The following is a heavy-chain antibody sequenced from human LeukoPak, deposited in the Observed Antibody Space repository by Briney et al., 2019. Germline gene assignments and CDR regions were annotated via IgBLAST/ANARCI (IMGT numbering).Heavy chain of an antibody. CDR2: VYYTGST. CDR1: GDSIHSSVYY. V-gene: IGHV4-39*01. J-gene: IGHJ3*02. Sequence: SETLSLTCTVSGDSIHSSVYYWGWVRQPPGKGREWIGNVYYTGSTFYNPSLESRVTISVDTSKNQFSLKLSSMTAADTAVYFCARHSGPVIPDGLDIWGQGTMVTVS. D-gene: IGHD4-11*01. CDR3: ARHSGPVIPDGLDI.